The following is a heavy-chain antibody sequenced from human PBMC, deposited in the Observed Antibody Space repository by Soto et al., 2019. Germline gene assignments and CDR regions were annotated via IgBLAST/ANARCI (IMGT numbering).Heavy chain of an antibody. Sequence: PGGSLRLSCAASGFTFNNYAMSWVRQAPGKGLEWLSAISGSGGDTYYADSVKGRFTLSRDNSNRTLFLHMNSLRAEDTAVYYCAKYPSRSELSILGLDTWGQGALVTVSS. J-gene: IGHJ5*02. D-gene: IGHD1-7*01. CDR3: AKYPSRSELSILGLDT. CDR2: ISGSGGDT. V-gene: IGHV3-23*01. CDR1: GFTFNNYA.